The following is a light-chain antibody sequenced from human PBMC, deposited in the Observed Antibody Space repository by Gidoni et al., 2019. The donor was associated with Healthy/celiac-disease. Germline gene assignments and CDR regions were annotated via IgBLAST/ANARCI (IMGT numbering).Light chain of an antibody. CDR1: KLGDKY. CDR2: QDN. Sequence: YELTQPPSVSVSPGQPASITCSGDKLGDKYACWYQQRPGQSPVLLIYQDNKRPSGIPVRFSGSNSGNTATLTISGTQAMDEADYYCQAWDSSTVVFAGGTKLPVL. V-gene: IGLV3-1*01. CDR3: QAWDSSTVV. J-gene: IGLJ2*01.